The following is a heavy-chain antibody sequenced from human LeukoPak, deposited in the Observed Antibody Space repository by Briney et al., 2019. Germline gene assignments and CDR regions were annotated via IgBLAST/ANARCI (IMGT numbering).Heavy chain of an antibody. Sequence: SETLSLTCTVSGGSVSSSSYYWSWIRQPPGKGLEWIGYISYSGSTNYNPSLKSRVTISEDTSKNQFSLNLSSVTAADTAVYYCARATSSWPFYFDYWGQGTLVTVSS. D-gene: IGHD6-13*01. CDR1: GGSVSSSSYY. CDR2: ISYSGST. J-gene: IGHJ4*02. V-gene: IGHV4-61*01. CDR3: ARATSSWPFYFDY.